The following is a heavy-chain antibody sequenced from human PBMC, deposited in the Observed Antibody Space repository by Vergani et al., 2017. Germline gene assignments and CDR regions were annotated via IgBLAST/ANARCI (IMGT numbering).Heavy chain of an antibody. CDR2: IYYSGST. CDR3: ALYYDFWSGYSYYFDY. CDR1: GGSISSSIYY. J-gene: IGHJ4*02. Sequence: QLQLQESGPGLVKPSETLSLTCTVSGGSISSSIYYWGWIRQPPGKGLEWIGSIYYSGSTYYNPSLKSRVTISVDTSKNQFSLKLSSVTAADTAVYYCALYYDFWSGYSYYFDYWGQGTLVTVSS. V-gene: IGHV4-39*01. D-gene: IGHD3-3*01.